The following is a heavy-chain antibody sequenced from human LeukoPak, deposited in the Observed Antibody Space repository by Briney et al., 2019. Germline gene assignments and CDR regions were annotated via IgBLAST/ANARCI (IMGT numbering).Heavy chain of an antibody. CDR3: ARARLTLAREVIIKADY. Sequence: GGSLRLSCAASGFSFSTYWMSWVRQAPGKGLQWVANIKQDGSEKNYVDSVKGRFTISRDNAKNSLYLQMNSLRAEDTAVYYCARARLTLAREVIIKADYWGQGILVAVSS. D-gene: IGHD3-10*01. CDR1: GFSFSTYW. V-gene: IGHV3-7*03. CDR2: IKQDGSEK. J-gene: IGHJ4*02.